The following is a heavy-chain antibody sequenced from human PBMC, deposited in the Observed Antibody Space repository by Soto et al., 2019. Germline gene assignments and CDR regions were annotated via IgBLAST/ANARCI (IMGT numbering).Heavy chain of an antibody. V-gene: IGHV3-21*01. J-gene: IGHJ3*02. D-gene: IGHD3-22*01. Sequence: GGSLRLSCAASGFTFSSYSMNWVRQAPGKGLEWVSSISSSSYIYYADSVKGRFTISRDNAKNSLYLQMNSLRAEDTAVYYCARVDSSGYLDAFDIWGQGTMVTVSS. CDR1: GFTFSSYS. CDR3: ARVDSSGYLDAFDI. CDR2: ISSSSYI.